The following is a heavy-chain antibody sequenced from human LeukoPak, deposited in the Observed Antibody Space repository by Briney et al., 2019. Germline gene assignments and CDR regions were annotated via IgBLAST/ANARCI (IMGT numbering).Heavy chain of an antibody. CDR2: IKSDGST. CDR1: GFTFSSYW. J-gene: IGHJ1*01. D-gene: IGHD3-22*01. V-gene: IGHV3-74*01. CDR3: ARAPSEIGGYYPEYFRH. Sequence: GGSLRLSCAASGFTFSSYWMHWVRQAPGKGLVWVSRIKSDGSTNYADSMKGRFTISRDNAKNTVSLQMNSLRAEDTGVYYCARAPSEIGGYYPEYFRHWGQGTLVTVSS.